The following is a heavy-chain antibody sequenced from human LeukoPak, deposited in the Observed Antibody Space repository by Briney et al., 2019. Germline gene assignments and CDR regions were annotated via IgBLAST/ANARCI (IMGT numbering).Heavy chain of an antibody. CDR2: INHSGST. CDR1: GGSFSGYY. V-gene: IGHV4-34*01. Sequence: SETLSLTCAVYGGSFSGYYWSWIRQPPGKGLEWIGEINHSGSTNYNPSLKSRVTISVDTSKNQFSLKLSSVTAADTAVYYCGKTYYDFLPGYYNDFDYGGQGTLVTFSP. D-gene: IGHD3-9*01. CDR3: GKTYYDFLPGYYNDFDY. J-gene: IGHJ4*02.